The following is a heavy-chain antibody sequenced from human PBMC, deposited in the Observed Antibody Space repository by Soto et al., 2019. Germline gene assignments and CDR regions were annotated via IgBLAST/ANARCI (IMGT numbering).Heavy chain of an antibody. V-gene: IGHV1-24*01. Sequence: ASVKVSCKVSGYTLTELSMHWVRQAPGKGLEWMGGFDPEDGETIYAQKFQGRVTMTEDTSTDTAYMELSSLRSEDTAVYYCATDPYAITMVRGPLDVWGKGTTVTVSS. CDR2: FDPEDGET. D-gene: IGHD3-10*01. J-gene: IGHJ6*04. CDR1: GYTLTELS. CDR3: ATDPYAITMVRGPLDV.